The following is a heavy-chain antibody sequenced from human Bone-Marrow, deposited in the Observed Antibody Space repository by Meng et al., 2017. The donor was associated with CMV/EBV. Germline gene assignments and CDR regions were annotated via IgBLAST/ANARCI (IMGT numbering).Heavy chain of an antibody. V-gene: IGHV3-23*01. J-gene: IGHJ4*02. CDR1: GFTFSRYA. Sequence: CAASGFTFSRYAMSWVRQAPGKGLEWVSAISGSGGSTYYADSVKGRFTISRDNSKNTLYLQMNSLRAEDTAVYYCAKDYYGGWYFDYWGQGTLVTVSS. D-gene: IGHD3-10*01. CDR2: ISGSGGST. CDR3: AKDYYGGWYFDY.